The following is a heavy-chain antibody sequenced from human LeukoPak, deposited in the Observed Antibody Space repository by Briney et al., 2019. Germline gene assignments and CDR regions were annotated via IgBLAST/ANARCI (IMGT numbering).Heavy chain of an antibody. V-gene: IGHV3-74*01. Sequence: PGGSLRLSCAAAGFTFSNYWMHWVCQAPGKGLVWVSRIKSDGRTNYADSVKGRFTISRDNAKNTVSLQMNSLRAEDTGVYYCARAPSEIGGYYPEYFRHWGQGTLVTVSS. D-gene: IGHD3-22*01. CDR3: ARAPSEIGGYYPEYFRH. CDR1: GFTFSNYW. J-gene: IGHJ1*01. CDR2: IKSDGRT.